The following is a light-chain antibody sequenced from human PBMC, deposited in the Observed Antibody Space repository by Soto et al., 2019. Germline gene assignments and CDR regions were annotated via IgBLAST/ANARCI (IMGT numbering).Light chain of an antibody. CDR2: EDT. CDR3: CSCAGSSTVV. V-gene: IGLV2-23*01. J-gene: IGLJ2*01. Sequence: QSALTQPASVSGSPGQSITISCTGTSSDVGSYNLVSWYQQHPGKAPKLMIYEDTKRPSGVSNRFSGSKSGNTASLTISGLQAEDEADYYCCSCAGSSTVVFGGGTKLTVL. CDR1: SSDVGSYNL.